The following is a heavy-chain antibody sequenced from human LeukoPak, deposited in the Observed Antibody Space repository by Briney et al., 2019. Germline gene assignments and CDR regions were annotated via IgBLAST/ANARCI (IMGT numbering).Heavy chain of an antibody. Sequence: GGSLRLSCAASGFTVSSNYMIWVRQAPGKGLEWVSVISWNGATFYYAASVKGRFTISRDNTKNSLYLQMNSLRAEDTALYYCAKRSAAGTVGYFDYWGQGYLVTVSS. V-gene: IGHV3-9*01. D-gene: IGHD6-13*01. CDR1: GFTVSSNY. CDR2: ISWNGATF. J-gene: IGHJ4*02. CDR3: AKRSAAGTVGYFDY.